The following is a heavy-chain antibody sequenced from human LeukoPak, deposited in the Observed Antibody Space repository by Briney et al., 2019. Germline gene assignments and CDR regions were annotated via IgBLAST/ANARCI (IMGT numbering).Heavy chain of an antibody. Sequence: SETLFLTCTVSGGSISSSSYYWGWIRQPPGKGLEWIGYIYYSGSTNYNPSLKSRVTISVDTSKNQFSLKLGSVTAADTAVYYCALRDFSGSSGAFDIWGQGTMVTVSS. D-gene: IGHD3-10*01. CDR1: GGSISSSSYY. V-gene: IGHV4-61*05. CDR2: IYYSGST. CDR3: ALRDFSGSSGAFDI. J-gene: IGHJ3*02.